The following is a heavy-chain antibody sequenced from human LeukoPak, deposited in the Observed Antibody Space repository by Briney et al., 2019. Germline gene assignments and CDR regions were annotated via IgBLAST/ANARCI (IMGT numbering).Heavy chain of an antibody. CDR3: ATAPRHYYDSSGYYADY. CDR2: TYYTGST. Sequence: SETLSLTCTVSGGSMTLYYWGWIRQPPGKGLEWIGYTYYTGSTNYNPSLQSRLTISVDTSKNQFSLKLSSVTAADTAVYYCATAPRHYYDSSGYYADYWGQGTLVTVSS. V-gene: IGHV4-59*01. D-gene: IGHD3-22*01. J-gene: IGHJ4*02. CDR1: GGSMTLYY.